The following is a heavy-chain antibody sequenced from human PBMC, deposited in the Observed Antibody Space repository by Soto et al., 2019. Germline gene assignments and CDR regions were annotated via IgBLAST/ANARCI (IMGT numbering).Heavy chain of an antibody. D-gene: IGHD1-26*01. CDR3: VKGLQDYRGRDYYYGLDI. V-gene: IGHV3-23*01. J-gene: IGHJ6*02. Sequence: GGSLRLSCAASRFIFSNYAMSWVRQAPGKGLEWDSVISASGGASYYADSVKGRFTISRDNSNNKLFLQMNRLRAEDTAVYYCVKGLQDYRGRDYYYGLDIWAQGTTVTVSS. CDR2: ISASGGAS. CDR1: RFIFSNYA.